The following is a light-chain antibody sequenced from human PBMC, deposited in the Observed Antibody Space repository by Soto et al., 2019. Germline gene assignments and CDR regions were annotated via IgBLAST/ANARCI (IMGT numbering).Light chain of an antibody. V-gene: IGKV1-12*01. CDR3: QQANSFPLT. CDR2: AAS. Sequence: DIQMTQSPSSVSASVRDRVTITCRASQDISNWIIWYQQKPGKAPKLLIYAASHLQSGVPSRFSGSGSGTDFTLTISSLQPEDFATYYCQQANSFPLTFGGGTKVEIK. J-gene: IGKJ4*01. CDR1: QDISNW.